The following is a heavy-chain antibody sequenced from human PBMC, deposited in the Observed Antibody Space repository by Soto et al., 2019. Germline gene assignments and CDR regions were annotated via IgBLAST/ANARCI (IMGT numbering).Heavy chain of an antibody. V-gene: IGHV5-51*01. CDR1: GYSFTSYW. CDR2: IYPGDSDT. J-gene: IGHJ6*02. Sequence: GESLKISCKGSGYSFTSYWIGWVRQMPGKGLEWMGIIYPGDSDTRYSPSFQGQVTISADKSISTAYLQWSSLKASDTAMYYCARHGSSGYYYHYYYGMDVWGQRTTVTVSS. D-gene: IGHD3-22*01. CDR3: ARHGSSGYYYHYYYGMDV.